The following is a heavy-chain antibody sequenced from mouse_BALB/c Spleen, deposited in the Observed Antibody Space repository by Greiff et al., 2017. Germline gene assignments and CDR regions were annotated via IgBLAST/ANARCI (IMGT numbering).Heavy chain of an antibody. V-gene: IGHV7-3*02. D-gene: IGHD2-1*01. J-gene: IGHJ1*01. CDR3: ARVYYGNYVWYFDV. Sequence: EVQVVESGGGLVQPGGSLRLSCATSGFTFTDYYMSWVRQPPGKALEWLGFIRNKANGYTTEYSASVKGRFTISRDNSQSILHLQMNTLRAEDSATYYCARVYYGNYVWYFDVWGAGTTVTVSS. CDR2: IRNKANGYTT. CDR1: GFTFTDYY.